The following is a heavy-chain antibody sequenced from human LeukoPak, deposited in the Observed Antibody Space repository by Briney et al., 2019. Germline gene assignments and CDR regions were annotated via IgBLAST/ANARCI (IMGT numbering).Heavy chain of an antibody. V-gene: IGHV4-34*01. CDR2: INHSGST. J-gene: IGHJ4*02. CDR3: ARLVYYGSGTDY. Sequence: SETLSLTCAVYGGSFSGYYWSWIRQPPGKGLEWIGEINHSGSTNYNPSLKSRVTISVDTSKNQFSLKLSSVTAADTAVYYCARLVYYGSGTDYWGQGTLVTVSS. D-gene: IGHD3-10*01. CDR1: GGSFSGYY.